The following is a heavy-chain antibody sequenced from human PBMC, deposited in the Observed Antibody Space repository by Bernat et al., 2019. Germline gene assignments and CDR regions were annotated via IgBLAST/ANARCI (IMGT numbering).Heavy chain of an antibody. J-gene: IGHJ4*02. V-gene: IGHV3-30*03. CDR1: GFTFSSYG. Sequence: QVQLVESGGGVVQPGRSLRLSCAASGFTFSSYGMHWVRQAPGKGLEWVAVISYDGSNKYYADSVKGRFTISRDNSKNTLYLQMNSLRAEDTAVYYCATQTSYSSGLPDYWGQGTLVTLSS. CDR2: ISYDGSNK. D-gene: IGHD6-19*01. CDR3: ATQTSYSSGLPDY.